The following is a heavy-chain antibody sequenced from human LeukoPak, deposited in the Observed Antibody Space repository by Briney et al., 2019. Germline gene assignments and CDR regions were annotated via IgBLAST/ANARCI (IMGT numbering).Heavy chain of an antibody. CDR2: NMNT. J-gene: IGHJ2*01. CDR3: ARDHMATRDWYFDL. CDR1: GASVSSGDHH. V-gene: IGHV4-61*08. Sequence: PSETLSLTCIVSGASVSSGDHHWSWIRQAPGKGLEWIGHNMNTYYNPSLKSRVTISIDTSKNQFSLMLSTVTAADTAVYYCARDHMATRDWYFDLWGRGTLVTVSS. D-gene: IGHD5-24*01.